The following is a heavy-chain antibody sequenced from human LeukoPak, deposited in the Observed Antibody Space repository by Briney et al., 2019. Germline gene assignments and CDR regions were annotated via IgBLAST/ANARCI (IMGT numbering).Heavy chain of an antibody. Sequence: PSETLSLTCSVYGGSFSGHYWSWIRKPPGKGLEWIGEINHSGSTNYNPSLKSRVTISVDTSKNQFSLKLSSVTAADTAVYYCARHLAAAGYFDYWGQGTLVTVSS. V-gene: IGHV4-34*01. D-gene: IGHD6-13*01. J-gene: IGHJ4*02. CDR2: INHSGST. CDR3: ARHLAAAGYFDY. CDR1: GGSFSGHY.